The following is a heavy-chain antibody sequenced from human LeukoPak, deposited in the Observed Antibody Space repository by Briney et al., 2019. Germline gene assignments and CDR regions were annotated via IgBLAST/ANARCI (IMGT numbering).Heavy chain of an antibody. CDR3: ARVLSDNNGWYHFDY. D-gene: IGHD6-19*01. CDR1: GFTFSSYE. CDR2: ISSSGSTI. J-gene: IGHJ4*02. V-gene: IGHV3-48*03. Sequence: GGSLRLSCAASGFTFSSYEMNWVRQAPGKGLEWVSYISSSGSTIYYADSVKGRFTISRDNAKNSLYLQMNSLRAEDTAVYYCARVLSDNNGWYHFDYWGQGTLVTVSS.